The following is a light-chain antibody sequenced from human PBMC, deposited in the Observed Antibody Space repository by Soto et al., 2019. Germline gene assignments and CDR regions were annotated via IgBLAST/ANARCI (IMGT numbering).Light chain of an antibody. CDR3: QQSYSTPLA. CDR1: QSISSY. CDR2: AAS. J-gene: IGKJ3*01. Sequence: DIQMTQSPSSLSASVGDRVTITCRASQSISSYLNWYQQKPGKAPKLLIYAASSLQSGVPSRFSGSGTGTDFTLTIGSLQPEDFATYYCQQSYSTPLAFGPGTKVDSK. V-gene: IGKV1-39*01.